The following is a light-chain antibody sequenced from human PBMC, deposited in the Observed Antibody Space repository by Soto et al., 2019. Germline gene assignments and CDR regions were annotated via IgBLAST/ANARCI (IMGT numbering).Light chain of an antibody. CDR3: CSYVGATTYV. V-gene: IGLV2-23*01. J-gene: IGLJ1*01. CDR2: EGI. CDR1: SSNIGGYNV. Sequence: QSVLTQPASVSGSPGQSITISCSGTSSNIGGYNVVSWYQQHPGKAPKVIVDEGIKRPSGVSDRFSGSTSGSTASLTISGLQAEDEAEYYCCSYVGATTYVFGSGTKVTVL.